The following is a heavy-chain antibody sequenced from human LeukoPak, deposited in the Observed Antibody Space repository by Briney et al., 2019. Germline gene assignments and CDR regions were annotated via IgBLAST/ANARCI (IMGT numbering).Heavy chain of an antibody. Sequence: SETLSLTCTVSGGSISSSSYYWGWIRQPPGKGLEWIGSIYYSGSTYYNPSLKSRVTISVDTSKNQFSLKLSSVTAADTAVYYCARDNYDSSGSFDYWGQGTLVTVSS. CDR1: GGSISSSSYY. D-gene: IGHD3-22*01. V-gene: IGHV4-39*07. J-gene: IGHJ4*02. CDR3: ARDNYDSSGSFDY. CDR2: IYYSGST.